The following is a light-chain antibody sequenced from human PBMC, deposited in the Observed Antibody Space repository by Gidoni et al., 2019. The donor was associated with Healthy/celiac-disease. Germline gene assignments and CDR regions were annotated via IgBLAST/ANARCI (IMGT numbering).Light chain of an antibody. J-gene: IGKJ1*01. Sequence: DIVMTQSPDSLAVSLGERATINNKNYLAWYQQKPGQPPKLLIYWASTRESGVPDRFSGSGSGTDFTLTISSLQAEDVAVYYCQQYYSTPTWTFGQGTKVEIQ. V-gene: IGKV4-1*01. CDR1: KNY. CDR3: QQYYSTPTWT. CDR2: WAS.